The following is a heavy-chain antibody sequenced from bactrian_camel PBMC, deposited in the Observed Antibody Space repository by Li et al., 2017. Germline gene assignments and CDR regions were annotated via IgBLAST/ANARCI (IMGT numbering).Heavy chain of an antibody. CDR3: AAEFTTYAGDRVATHTRGFGY. CDR1: GFTFSGYD. Sequence: EVQLVESGGGSVQSGGSLKLSCAASGFTFSGYDMNWVRQAPGKGLEWVSSMDSGGGTTYYADSVKGRFTISRDNAKNTLYLQMNSLKPEDMAMYYCAAEFTTYAGDRVATHTRGFGYWGQGTQVTVS. V-gene: IGHV3S40*01. J-gene: IGHJ6*01. CDR2: MDSGGGTT. D-gene: IGHD7*01.